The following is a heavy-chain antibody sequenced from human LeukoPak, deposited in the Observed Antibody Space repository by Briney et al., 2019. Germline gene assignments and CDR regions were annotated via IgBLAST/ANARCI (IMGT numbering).Heavy chain of an antibody. V-gene: IGHV4-39*01. CDR1: GGSISSSSYY. J-gene: IGHJ3*02. CDR2: IYYSGST. D-gene: IGHD3-3*01. Sequence: SETLSLTCTVSGGSISSSSYYWGWIRQPPGKGLEWIGSIYYSGSTYYNPSLKSRVTISVDTSKNQFSLKLSSVTAADTAVYYCARLTIFGVVADAFDIWGQGTMVTVSS. CDR3: ARLTIFGVVADAFDI.